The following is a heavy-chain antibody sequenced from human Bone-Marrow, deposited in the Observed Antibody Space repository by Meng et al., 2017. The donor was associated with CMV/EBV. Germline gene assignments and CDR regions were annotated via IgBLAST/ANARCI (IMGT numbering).Heavy chain of an antibody. J-gene: IGHJ4*02. D-gene: IGHD5-18*01. CDR1: GYTFTHYP. Sequence: QVQLVQAGAEVKGPGASVKVSCKASGYTFTHYPIHWVRQAPGQRLEWMGWINAGNGNTRYSQKFQGRVTITRDTSINTAYMELTSLTPDDTAVYYCASRGYNYGQNFEYWGQGTLVTVSS. CDR2: INAGNGNT. V-gene: IGHV1-3*01. CDR3: ASRGYNYGQNFEY.